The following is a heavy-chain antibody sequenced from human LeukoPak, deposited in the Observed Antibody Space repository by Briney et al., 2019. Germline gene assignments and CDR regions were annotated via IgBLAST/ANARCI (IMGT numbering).Heavy chain of an antibody. D-gene: IGHD6-13*01. CDR1: GYTFTSYG. J-gene: IGHJ4*02. CDR2: ISPYNGNT. CDR3: ARDGFTSSWYLDY. V-gene: IGHV1-18*01. Sequence: ASVKVSCEASGYTFTSYGFSWVRQAPGQGLEWMGWISPYNGNTNYAQKLQGRVTMTTDTSTTTAYMELRSLRSDDTAVYFCARDGFTSSWYLDYWGQGTLVTVSS.